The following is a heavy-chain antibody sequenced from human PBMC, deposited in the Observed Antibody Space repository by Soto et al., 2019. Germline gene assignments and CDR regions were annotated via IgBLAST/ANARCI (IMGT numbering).Heavy chain of an antibody. CDR1: GGSFSGYY. CDR3: ARAATTTVTKRILDY. V-gene: IGHV4-34*01. CDR2: INHSGST. J-gene: IGHJ4*02. Sequence: QVQLQQWGAGLLKPSETLSLTCAVYGGSFSGYYWSWIRQPPGKGLEWIGEINHSGSTNYNPSLKSRVTISVDTSKNQFSLKLSSVTAADTAVYYCARAATTTVTKRILDYWGQGTLVTVSS. D-gene: IGHD4-17*01.